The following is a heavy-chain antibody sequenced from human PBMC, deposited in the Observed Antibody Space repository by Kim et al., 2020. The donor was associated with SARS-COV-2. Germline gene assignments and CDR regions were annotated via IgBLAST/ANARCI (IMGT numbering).Heavy chain of an antibody. D-gene: IGHD3-3*01. Sequence: ASVKVSCKASGYTFTSYAMNWVRQAPGQGLEWMGWINTNTGNPTYAQGFTGRFVFSLDTSVSTAYLQISSLKAEDTAVYYCARSITIFGVVDSYYYYYGMDVWGQGTTVTVSS. CDR1: GYTFTSYA. J-gene: IGHJ6*02. V-gene: IGHV7-4-1*02. CDR3: ARSITIFGVVDSYYYYYGMDV. CDR2: INTNTGNP.